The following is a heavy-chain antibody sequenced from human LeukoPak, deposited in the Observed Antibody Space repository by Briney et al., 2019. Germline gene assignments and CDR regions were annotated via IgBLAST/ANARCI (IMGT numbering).Heavy chain of an antibody. CDR2: INPNSGGT. J-gene: IGHJ4*02. Sequence: ASVKVSCKASGYTFTGYYMHWVRQAPGQGLEWMGWINPNSGGTNYAQKFQGRVTMTRDTSISTAYMELSRLRSDDTAVYYCARMYYYGSGRTHPGDYWGQGTLVTVSS. D-gene: IGHD3-10*01. CDR1: GYTFTGYY. V-gene: IGHV1-2*02. CDR3: ARMYYYGSGRTHPGDY.